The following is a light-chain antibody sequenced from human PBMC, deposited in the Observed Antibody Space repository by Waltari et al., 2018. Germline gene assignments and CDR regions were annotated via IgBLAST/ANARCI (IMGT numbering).Light chain of an antibody. V-gene: IGLV2-14*03. J-gene: IGLJ2*01. CDR2: DVS. CDR3: SSHTSSSTLV. CDR1: SSDVGGHNY. Sequence: QSALTQPASVSESPGQSIAISCTGTSSDVGGHNYVSWYQQHPGKVPKLMIYDVSNRPSGVSNRFSGAKSGNTASLTISGLQAEDEADYYCSSHTSSSTLVFGGGTKLTVL.